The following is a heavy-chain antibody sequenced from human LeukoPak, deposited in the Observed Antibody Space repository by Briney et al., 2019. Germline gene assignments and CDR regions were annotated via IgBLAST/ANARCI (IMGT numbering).Heavy chain of an antibody. CDR3: AKGRYHDSRDYYSLDYFDY. CDR1: GFTFSSYG. V-gene: IGHV3-30*18. CDR2: ISYDGSNK. J-gene: IGHJ4*02. Sequence: GGSLRLSCAASGFTFSSYGMHWVRQAPGKGLEWVAVISYDGSNKDYADSVKGRFTPSRDNSKNTLYLHMNSLRAEDTAVYYCAKGRYHDSRDYYSLDYFDYWGQGTLVTVSS. D-gene: IGHD3-22*01.